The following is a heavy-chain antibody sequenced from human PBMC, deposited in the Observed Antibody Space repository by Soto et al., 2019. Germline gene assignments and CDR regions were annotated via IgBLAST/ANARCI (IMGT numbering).Heavy chain of an antibody. V-gene: IGHV3-73*01. CDR1: GFTFSGSA. CDR3: TRTYSSSWYRRDWFDP. CDR2: IRSKANSYAT. J-gene: IGHJ5*02. Sequence: GGSLRLSCAASGFTFSGSAMHWVRQASGKGLEWVGRIRSKANSYATAYAASVKGRFTISRDDSKNTAYLQMNSLKTEDTAVYYCTRTYSSSWYRRDWFDPWGQGTLVTVSS. D-gene: IGHD6-13*01.